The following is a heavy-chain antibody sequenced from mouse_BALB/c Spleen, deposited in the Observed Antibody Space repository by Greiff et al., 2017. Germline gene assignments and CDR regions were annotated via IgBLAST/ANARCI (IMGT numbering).Heavy chain of an antibody. D-gene: IGHD2-1*01. CDR2: IWSGGST. Sequence: VKLQESGPGLVQPSQSLSITCTVSGFSLTSYGVHWVRQSPGKGLEWLGVIWSGGSTDYNAAFISRLSISKDNSKSQVFFKMNSLQANDTAIYYCARSLYGNFYFDYWGQGTTLTVSS. CDR1: GFSLTSYG. CDR3: ARSLYGNFYFDY. V-gene: IGHV2-2*02. J-gene: IGHJ2*01.